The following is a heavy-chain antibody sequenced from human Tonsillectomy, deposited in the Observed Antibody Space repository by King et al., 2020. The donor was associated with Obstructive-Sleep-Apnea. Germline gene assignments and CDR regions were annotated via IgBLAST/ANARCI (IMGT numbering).Heavy chain of an antibody. J-gene: IGHJ3*02. CDR1: GFTFDYYA. V-gene: IGHV3-9*01. CDR3: AKGDSSGDAFDI. CDR2: ICWNSGSL. D-gene: IGHD6-19*01. Sequence: VQLVESGGGLVQPGRSLRLSCAASGFTFDYYAMHWFRQAPGKGLEWVSGICWNSGSLGYADSVKGRFTISRDNAKNSLYLQMNSLSAEDTALYYCAKGDSSGDAFDIWGQGTMVTVSS.